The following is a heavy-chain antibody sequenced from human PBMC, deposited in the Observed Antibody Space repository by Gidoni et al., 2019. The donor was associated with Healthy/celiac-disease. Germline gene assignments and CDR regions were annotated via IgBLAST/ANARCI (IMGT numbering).Heavy chain of an antibody. CDR2: IRGSGGST. V-gene: IGHV3-23*04. J-gene: IGHJ4*02. CDR3: AKGGGIRYFDWLFLNYFDY. D-gene: IGHD3-9*01. CDR1: ASTFSSDP. Sequence: EVQLVAPGGGLVRPGGSLRLPWSAPASTFSSDPMSSVRRAPGKGLDWVSGIRGSGGSTYYADSVKGRFTISRDNSKNTLYLQMNSLRAEDTAVYYCAKGGGIRYFDWLFLNYFDYWGQGTLVTVSS.